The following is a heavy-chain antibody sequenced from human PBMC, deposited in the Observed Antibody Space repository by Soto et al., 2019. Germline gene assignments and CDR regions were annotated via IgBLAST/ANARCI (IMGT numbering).Heavy chain of an antibody. CDR3: ARDQSTVTTRPYYDGMDV. CDR2: ISAYSGNT. V-gene: IGHV1-18*04. Sequence: ASVKVACKASGYTLINYGINWARQAPGQGLEWMGWISAYSGNTFFAQNVQGRVTLTTDTFTSTAYMEVRSLRSDDTAVFYCARDQSTVTTRPYYDGMDVWDQVPAGTVS. J-gene: IGHJ6*02. CDR1: GYTLINYG. D-gene: IGHD4-4*01.